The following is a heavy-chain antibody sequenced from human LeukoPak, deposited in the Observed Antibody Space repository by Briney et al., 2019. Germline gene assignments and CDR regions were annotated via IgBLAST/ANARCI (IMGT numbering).Heavy chain of an antibody. D-gene: IGHD1-26*01. J-gene: IGHJ4*02. Sequence: GRSLRLSCAASGFTFDDYAMHWVRQAPGKGREWVSGISWNSGSIGYADAVKGRFTISRDNAKNSLYLQMNSRRAEDKAVYYCAKSRIGSYGVWDYWGQGTLVTVSS. V-gene: IGHV3-9*01. CDR3: AKSRIGSYGVWDY. CDR2: ISWNSGSI. CDR1: GFTFDDYA.